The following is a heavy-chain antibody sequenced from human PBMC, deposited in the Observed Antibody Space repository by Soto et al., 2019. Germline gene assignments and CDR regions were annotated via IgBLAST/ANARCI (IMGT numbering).Heavy chain of an antibody. D-gene: IGHD3-22*01. CDR1: GFTFSTYA. Sequence: EVQLLESGGGLVQPGGSLRLSCAASGFTFSTYAMSWVRQAPGKGLEWVSTISGSGGSTYHADSVKGRFTISRDNSKNTLYLQMHSLRAEDTAVYYCAKVIPNYYDSSGLDYWGQGTLVTVSS. V-gene: IGHV3-23*01. CDR2: ISGSGGST. J-gene: IGHJ4*02. CDR3: AKVIPNYYDSSGLDY.